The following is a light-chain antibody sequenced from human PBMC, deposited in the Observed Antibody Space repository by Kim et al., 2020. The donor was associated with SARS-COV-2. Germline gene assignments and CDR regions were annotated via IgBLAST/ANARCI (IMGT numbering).Light chain of an antibody. J-gene: IGKJ1*01. CDR2: GAS. V-gene: IGKV3-15*01. CDR1: QSVSSN. Sequence: PGERATLSCRASQSVSSNLAWYQQKPGQAPRLLIYGASTRAAGIPARFSGSGSGTEFTLTISSLQSEDFAVYYCQQYNNWPPWTFGQGTKVDIK. CDR3: QQYNNWPPWT.